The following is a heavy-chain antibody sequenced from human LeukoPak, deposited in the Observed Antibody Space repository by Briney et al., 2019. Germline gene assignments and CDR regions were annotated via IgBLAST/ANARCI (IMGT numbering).Heavy chain of an antibody. Sequence: ASVKVSCKASGYTFTSYYMHWVRQAPGQGLEWMGIINPSGGSTRYAQKFQGRVTMTRDTSTSTVYMELSSLRSEDTAVHYCARNPVTTKYFDYWGQGTLVTVSS. V-gene: IGHV1-46*01. CDR1: GYTFTSYY. J-gene: IGHJ4*02. D-gene: IGHD4-17*01. CDR2: INPSGGST. CDR3: ARNPVTTKYFDY.